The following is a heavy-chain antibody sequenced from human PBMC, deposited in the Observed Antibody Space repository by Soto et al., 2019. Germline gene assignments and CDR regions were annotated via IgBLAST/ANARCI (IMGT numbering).Heavy chain of an antibody. D-gene: IGHD2-2*01. CDR1: GFTFSSYA. V-gene: IGHV3-23*01. CDR2: TSGSGGST. CDR3: AKGGRTGPYYYYYGMDV. Sequence: GGSLRLSCAASGFTFSSYAMSWVRQAPGKGLEWVSATSGSGGSTYYADSVKGRFTISRDNSKNTLYLQMNSLRAEDTAVYYCAKGGRTGPYYYYYGMDVWGQGTTVTVSS. J-gene: IGHJ6*02.